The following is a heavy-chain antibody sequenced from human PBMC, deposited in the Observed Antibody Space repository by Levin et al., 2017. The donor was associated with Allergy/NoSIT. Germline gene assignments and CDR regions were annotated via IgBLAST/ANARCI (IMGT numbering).Heavy chain of an antibody. Sequence: PGESLKISCKASGFTFSRSAVQWVRQARGQRLEWIGWIVVGSGKTNSAQKFQERVTITRDMSTSTAYMELSSLRTEDTAVYYCVAVPRLLIPNKVRGVLGYWGQGTLVTVSS. CDR3: VAVPRLLIPNKVRGVLGY. V-gene: IGHV1-58*01. J-gene: IGHJ4*02. CDR2: IVVGSGKT. D-gene: IGHD3-10*01. CDR1: GFTFSRSA.